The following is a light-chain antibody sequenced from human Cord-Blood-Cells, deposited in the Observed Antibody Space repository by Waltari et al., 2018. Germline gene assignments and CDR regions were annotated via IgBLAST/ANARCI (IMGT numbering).Light chain of an antibody. CDR3: QQYYSPPT. J-gene: IGKJ1*01. CDR1: QSVLYSSNNKNY. CDR2: WAS. V-gene: IGKV4-1*01. Sequence: DIVMTQSPDSLAVSLGERATINCKSSQSVLYSSNNKNYLAWYQQKPGQPPKLLIYWASTRESGVPDRFSGSGSGTDFTLTISSLQAEDVAVYYCQQYYSPPTFCQGTKVEIK.